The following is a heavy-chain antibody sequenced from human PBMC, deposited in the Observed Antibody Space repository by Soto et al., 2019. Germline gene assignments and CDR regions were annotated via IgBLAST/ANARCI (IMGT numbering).Heavy chain of an antibody. CDR2: IWYDGSNK. CDR3: ARDPDAFDI. Sequence: QVQLVESGGGVVQPGRSLRLSCAASGFTFSSYGMHWVRQAPGKGLEWVAVIWYDGSNKYYADSVKGRFTISRDNSKKTRYLQMNSLRAEDTAVYYCARDPDAFDIWGQGTMVTVSS. CDR1: GFTFSSYG. J-gene: IGHJ3*02. V-gene: IGHV3-33*01.